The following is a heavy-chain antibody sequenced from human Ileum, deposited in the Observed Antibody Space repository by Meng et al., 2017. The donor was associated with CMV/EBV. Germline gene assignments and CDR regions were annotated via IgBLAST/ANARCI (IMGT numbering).Heavy chain of an antibody. CDR3: AADYDDSSGSYALTFEY. J-gene: IGHJ4*02. CDR1: WAFITSSNYG. D-gene: IGHD3-22*01. Sequence: GKPSGTPSTNCHVSWAFITSSNYGWGWTSYPLGKGLEWIGSMYYRVCAYYNTSLNTRVTISVDTSKNQFSLKLSSVTAADTAVYYCAADYDDSSGSYALTFEYWGQGILVTVSS. V-gene: IGHV4-39*07. CDR2: MYYRVCA.